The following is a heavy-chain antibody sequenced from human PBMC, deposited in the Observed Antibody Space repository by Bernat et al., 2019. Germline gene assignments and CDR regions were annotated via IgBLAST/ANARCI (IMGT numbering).Heavy chain of an antibody. CDR3: ARGVGSSSWYGHTNTRHHWFDP. CDR2: TYYRSKWYN. D-gene: IGHD6-13*01. J-gene: IGHJ5*02. CDR1: GDSVSSNSAA. V-gene: IGHV6-1*01. Sequence: QVQLQQSGPGLVKPSQTLSLTCAISGDSVSSNSAAWNWIRQSPSRGLEGLGRTYYRSKWYNDYAVSGKSRIPINPATSRSSFSLQVNSVIPGTTAVYYRARGVGSSSWYGHTNTRHHWFDPWRRGTLLTVSS.